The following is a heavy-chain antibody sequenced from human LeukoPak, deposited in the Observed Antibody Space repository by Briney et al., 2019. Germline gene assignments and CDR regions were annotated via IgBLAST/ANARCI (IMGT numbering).Heavy chain of an antibody. CDR1: GGSISSGDYY. D-gene: IGHD6-19*01. Sequence: SQTLSLTCTVSGGSISSGDYYWSWIRQPPGKGLEWIGYIYYSGSTYYNPSLKSRVTISVDTSKNQFSLKLSSVTAADTAVYYCARKPIVGRAWYYFDSWGQGTLVTVSS. CDR2: IYYSGST. CDR3: ARKPIVGRAWYYFDS. V-gene: IGHV4-30-4*08. J-gene: IGHJ4*02.